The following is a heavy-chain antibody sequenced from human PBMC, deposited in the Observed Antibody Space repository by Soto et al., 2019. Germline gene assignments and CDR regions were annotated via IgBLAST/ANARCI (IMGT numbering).Heavy chain of an antibody. D-gene: IGHD2-15*01. Sequence: QVQLVQSGAEVKKPGSSVKVSCKASGGTFSSYAISWVRQAPGQGLEWMGGIIPIFGTANYAQKFQGRVTIAADEATSTAYMELGSLRSEDPAVYYCARRPPYCSGGSCYGKWFDPWGQGTLVTVSS. CDR2: IIPIFGTA. CDR1: GGTFSSYA. V-gene: IGHV1-69*12. J-gene: IGHJ5*02. CDR3: ARRPPYCSGGSCYGKWFDP.